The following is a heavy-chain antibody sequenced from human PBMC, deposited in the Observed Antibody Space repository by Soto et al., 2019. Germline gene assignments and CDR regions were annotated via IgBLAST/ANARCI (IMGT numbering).Heavy chain of an antibody. CDR3: ATQSGPFTWLH. D-gene: IGHD3-3*01. V-gene: IGHV4-4*02. CDR1: GGSISITEW. J-gene: IGHJ4*02. CDR2: ISHSGSA. Sequence: QVQLQESGPGLVKLSGTLSLTCAVSGGSISITEWWTWVRQPPGKGLEWIAEISHSGSANYNPSLKSRVIMSLDKSKNQFSLNLTSVTAADTAVYYCATQSGPFTWLHLGQGTLVTVSS.